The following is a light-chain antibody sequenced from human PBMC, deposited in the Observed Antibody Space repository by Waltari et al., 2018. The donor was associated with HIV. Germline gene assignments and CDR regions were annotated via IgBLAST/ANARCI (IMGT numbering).Light chain of an antibody. V-gene: IGKV3-20*01. CDR1: QSVSSSY. J-gene: IGKJ1*01. Sequence: EIVLTQSPGTLSLSPGERATLSCRASQSVSSSYLAWYQQKPGQAPRLVIYGASSRATGIPDRFSGSGSGTDFTLTISRLEPEDFAVYYCQQFGSSTWTFGQGTEVEIK. CDR2: GAS. CDR3: QQFGSSTWT.